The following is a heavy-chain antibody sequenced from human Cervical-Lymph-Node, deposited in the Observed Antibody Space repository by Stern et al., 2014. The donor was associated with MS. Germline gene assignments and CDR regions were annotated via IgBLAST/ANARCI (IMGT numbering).Heavy chain of an antibody. CDR1: GFSFSNYW. CDR2: IDSDGSTT. V-gene: IGHV3-74*02. CDR3: ATLGWADY. Sequence: EVQLVESGGGLVQPGGSLRLSCAASGFSFSNYWMHWVRQAPGKGLEWVSRIDSDGSTTGYADSVKGRFTISRDNAKNTLYLQMNSLRAEDTAVYYCATLGWADYWGQGTLVTVSS. J-gene: IGHJ4*02. D-gene: IGHD5-24*01.